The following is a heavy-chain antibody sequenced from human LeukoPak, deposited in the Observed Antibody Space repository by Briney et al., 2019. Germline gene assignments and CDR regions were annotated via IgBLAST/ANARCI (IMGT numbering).Heavy chain of an antibody. Sequence: SETLSLTCTVSGGSISSSSYYWGWIRQPPGKGLEWIGGIYYSGSTYYNPSLKSRVTISVDTSKNQFSLKLSSVTAADTAVYYCAREGTYYYGSGSSYWGQGTLVTVSS. CDR2: IYYSGST. D-gene: IGHD3-10*01. V-gene: IGHV4-39*02. CDR3: AREGTYYYGSGSSY. J-gene: IGHJ4*02. CDR1: GGSISSSSYY.